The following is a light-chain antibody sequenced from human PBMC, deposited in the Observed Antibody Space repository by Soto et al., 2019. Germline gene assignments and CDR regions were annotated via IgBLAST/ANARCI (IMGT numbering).Light chain of an antibody. V-gene: IGKV1-12*01. CDR1: QGISRW. Sequence: DIQMTQSPSSVSASVGDRVTITCRASQGISRWLAWYQQKPGKGPELLIYDVSNLQSGVPSRFSGSGSGTEFTLTISSLQPDDFAVYYCQQYYRYPWTFGQGTQVEIK. J-gene: IGKJ1*01. CDR3: QQYYRYPWT. CDR2: DVS.